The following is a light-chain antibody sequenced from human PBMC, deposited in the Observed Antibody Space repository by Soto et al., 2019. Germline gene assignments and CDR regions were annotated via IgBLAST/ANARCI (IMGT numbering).Light chain of an antibody. J-gene: IGLJ2*01. CDR3: SSYAGSNNVV. CDR1: SSDVGGYNY. V-gene: IGLV2-8*01. Sequence: QSVLTQPPSASGSPGQSVTISCTGTSSDVGGYNYVSWYQQHPGKAPKLMIYEVSKRPSGVPDRFSGSKSGNTASLTVPGLQAEDEADYYCSSYAGSNNVVFGGGTKLTVL. CDR2: EVS.